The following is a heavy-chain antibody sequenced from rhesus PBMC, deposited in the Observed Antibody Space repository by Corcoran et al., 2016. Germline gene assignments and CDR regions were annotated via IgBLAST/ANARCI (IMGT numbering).Heavy chain of an antibody. V-gene: IGHV1S2*01. D-gene: IGHD4-23*01. CDR3: ARGDSNYHYGLDS. J-gene: IGHJ6*01. CDR1: GYTFTDYY. Sequence: QVQLVQSGAEVKKPGSSVKVSCKASGYTFTDYYIHWVRQAPRQGLEWMRWINPYNGNTQNAQKFQGRVTMTRDTSTSTAYMELSSLRSEDTAVYYCARGDSNYHYGLDSWGQGVVVTVSS. CDR2: INPYNGNT.